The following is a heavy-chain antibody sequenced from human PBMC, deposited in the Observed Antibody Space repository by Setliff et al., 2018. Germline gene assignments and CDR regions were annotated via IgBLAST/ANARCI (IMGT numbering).Heavy chain of an antibody. J-gene: IGHJ5*02. V-gene: IGHV5-51*01. CDR2: IYPGDSIT. Sequence: GESLKISCKGSGYSFSTCWIGWVRQMPRKGLEWMGIIYPGDSITRYSPSFQGQVTISVDKSINTAYLQWSSLRASDTAIYYCARHPYYYGSGTYLDNNNRWFDPWGQGTLVTVSS. D-gene: IGHD3-10*01. CDR1: GYSFSTCW. CDR3: ARHPYYYGSGTYLDNNNRWFDP.